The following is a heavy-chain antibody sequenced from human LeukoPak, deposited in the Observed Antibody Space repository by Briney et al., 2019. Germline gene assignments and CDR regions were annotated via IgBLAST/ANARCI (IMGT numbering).Heavy chain of an antibody. Sequence: ASVKVSCKASGYTFTSYYMHWVRQAPGQGLEWMGIINPSGGSTSYAQKFQGRVTMTTDTSTSTAYMELRSLRSDDTAVYYCARGPRRVTIFGVVVFDYWGQGTLVTVSS. CDR2: INPSGGST. CDR3: ARGPRRVTIFGVVVFDY. CDR1: GYTFTSYY. V-gene: IGHV1-46*01. D-gene: IGHD3-3*01. J-gene: IGHJ4*02.